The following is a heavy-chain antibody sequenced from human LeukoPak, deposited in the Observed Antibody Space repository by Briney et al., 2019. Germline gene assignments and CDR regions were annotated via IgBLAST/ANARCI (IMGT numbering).Heavy chain of an antibody. CDR1: GFTFSSYE. CDR2: ISSSGSTI. CDR3: ARVYLYYDSGALGENDY. J-gene: IGHJ4*02. D-gene: IGHD3-22*01. Sequence: GGSLRLSCAASGFTFSSYEMNWVRQAPGKGLEWVSYISSSGSTIYYADSVKGRFTISRDNAKNSLYLQMNSLRAEDTAVYYCARVYLYYDSGALGENDYWGQGTLVTVSS. V-gene: IGHV3-48*03.